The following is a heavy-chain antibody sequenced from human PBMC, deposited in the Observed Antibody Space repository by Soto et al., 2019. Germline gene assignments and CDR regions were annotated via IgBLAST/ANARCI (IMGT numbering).Heavy chain of an antibody. CDR1: SGSFSDYF. V-gene: IGHV4-34*01. Sequence: SETLSLTCGVYSGSFSDYFWTWIRQPPGNGLEWIGEINHSGSTNYNPSLKSRVTISVDTSKNQFSLKLSSVTAADTAVYYCARGGTAWFDPWGRGTLVTVSS. CDR3: ARGGTAWFDP. CDR2: INHSGST. D-gene: IGHD1-1*01. J-gene: IGHJ5*02.